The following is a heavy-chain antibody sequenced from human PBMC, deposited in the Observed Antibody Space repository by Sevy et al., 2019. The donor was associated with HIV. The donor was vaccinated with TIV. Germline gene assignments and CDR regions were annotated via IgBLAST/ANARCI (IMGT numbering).Heavy chain of an antibody. CDR2: IRRRAFGGTI. J-gene: IGHJ4*02. V-gene: IGHV3-49*03. CDR3: TRAEQYEYDSTSYYDYFDY. D-gene: IGHD3-22*01. Sequence: GGSLRLSCTASGFTFGDYDVGWFRQAPGKGLEWVSFIRRRAFGGTIEYAASVKGRFTISKDDSQSTAYLQMNSLKTEDTAVYYCTRAEQYEYDSTSYYDYFDYWGQGTLVTVSS. CDR1: GFTFGDYD.